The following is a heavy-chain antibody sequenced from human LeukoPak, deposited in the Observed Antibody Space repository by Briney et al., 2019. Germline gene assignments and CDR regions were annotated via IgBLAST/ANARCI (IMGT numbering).Heavy chain of an antibody. CDR2: ISSSSSTI. V-gene: IGHV3-48*04. CDR3: ARGGQYCGGDCYSYYFDY. D-gene: IGHD2-21*02. Sequence: GGSLRLSCAASGFTFSSYSMNWVRQAPGKGLGWVSYISSSSSTIYYADSVKGRFTISRDNAKNALYLQMNSLRAEDTAVYYCARGGQYCGGDCYSYYFDYWGQGTLVTVSS. CDR1: GFTFSSYS. J-gene: IGHJ4*02.